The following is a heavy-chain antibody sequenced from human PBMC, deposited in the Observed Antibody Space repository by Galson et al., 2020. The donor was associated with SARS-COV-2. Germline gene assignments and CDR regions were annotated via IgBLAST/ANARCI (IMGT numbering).Heavy chain of an antibody. CDR1: GFTFSSYS. D-gene: IGHD5-12*01. CDR2: ISSSSSYI. J-gene: IGHJ6*02. CDR3: AREIRRDGYPDYGMDV. V-gene: IGHV3-21*01. Sequence: GGSLRLSCAASGFTFSSYSMNWVRQAPGKGLEWVSSISSSSSYIYYADSVKGRFTISRDNAKNSLYLQMNSLRAEDTAVYYCAREIRRDGYPDYGMDVWGQGTTVTVSS.